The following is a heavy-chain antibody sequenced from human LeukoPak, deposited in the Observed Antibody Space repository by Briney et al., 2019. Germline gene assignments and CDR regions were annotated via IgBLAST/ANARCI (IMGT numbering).Heavy chain of an antibody. J-gene: IGHJ6*03. CDR1: GFTFSSYA. CDR2: ISGSGGST. D-gene: IGHD3-3*01. V-gene: IGHV3-23*01. CDR3: AGRFLEWSPSYYYYYYMDV. Sequence: GGSLRLSCGASGFTFSSYAMSWVRQAPGKGLEWVSAISGSGGSTYYADSVKGRFTISRDNSKNTLYLQMNSLRAEDTAVYYCAGRFLEWSPSYYYYYYMDVWGKGTTVTVSS.